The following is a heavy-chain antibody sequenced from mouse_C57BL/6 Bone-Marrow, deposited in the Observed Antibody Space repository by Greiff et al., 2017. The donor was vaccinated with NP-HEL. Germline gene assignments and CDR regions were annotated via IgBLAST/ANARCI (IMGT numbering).Heavy chain of an antibody. V-gene: IGHV5-16*01. D-gene: IGHD1-1*01. CDR1: GFTFSDYY. CDR3: ARVGTTVVYWYFDV. J-gene: IGHJ1*03. Sequence: EVMLVESEGGLVQPGSSMKLSCTASGFTFSDYYMAWVRQVPEKGLEWVANINYDGSSTYYLDSLKSRFIISRDNAKNILYLQMSSLKSEDTATYYCARVGTTVVYWYFDVWGTGTTVTVSS. CDR2: INYDGSST.